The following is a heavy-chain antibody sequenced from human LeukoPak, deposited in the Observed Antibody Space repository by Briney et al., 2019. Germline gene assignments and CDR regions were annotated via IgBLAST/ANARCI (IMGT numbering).Heavy chain of an antibody. CDR2: INPNSGGT. D-gene: IGHD2-2*01. V-gene: IGHV1-2*02. CDR1: GYTFTGYY. J-gene: IGHJ6*03. CDR3: ARGSGCSSTSCPYYYMDV. Sequence: ASVKVSCKASGYTFTGYYMHWVRQAPGQGLEWMGWINPNSGGTNYAQKFQGRVTMIRDTSISTAFMELSRLRSDDTAVYYCARGSGCSSTSCPYYYMDVWGKGTTVTVSS.